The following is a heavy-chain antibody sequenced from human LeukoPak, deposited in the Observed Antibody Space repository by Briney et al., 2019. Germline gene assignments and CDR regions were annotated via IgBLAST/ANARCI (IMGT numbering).Heavy chain of an antibody. CDR3: ARRRSNSPPLDYYYMDV. D-gene: IGHD1-26*01. V-gene: IGHV1-69*05. CDR2: IIPIFGTA. Sequence: ASVKVSCKASGGTFSSYAISWVRQAPGQGLEWMGGIIPIFGTANYAQKFQGRVTITTDESTSTAYMELSSLRSEDTAVYYCARRRSNSPPLDYYYMDVWGKGTTVTVSS. J-gene: IGHJ6*03. CDR1: GGTFSSYA.